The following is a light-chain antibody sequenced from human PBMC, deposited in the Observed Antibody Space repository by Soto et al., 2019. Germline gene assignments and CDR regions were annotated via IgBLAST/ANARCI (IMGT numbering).Light chain of an antibody. CDR3: SSFTTSTSYV. CDR2: DVS. V-gene: IGLV2-14*03. Sequence: QSALTQPASVSGSPGQSITISCTGTSSDVGACDYVSWYQQHPGEVPKLMIFDVSDRPSGVSNRFSGSKSGNTASLTISGLQAEDEADYYCSSFTTSTSYVFGTGTKLTVL. CDR1: SSDVGACDY. J-gene: IGLJ1*01.